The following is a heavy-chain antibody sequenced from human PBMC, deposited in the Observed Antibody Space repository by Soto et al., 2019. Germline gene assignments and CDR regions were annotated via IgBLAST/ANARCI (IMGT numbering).Heavy chain of an antibody. CDR1: GFTVSSKY. Sequence: GGSLKLSCAASGFTVSSKYMSWVRQAPGKGLEWVSVIYSGGSTYYADSVKGRFTISRDNSKNTLYLQMNSLRAEDTAVYYCAREVYDSSGYYSYYFDYWGQGT. V-gene: IGHV3-66*01. D-gene: IGHD3-22*01. J-gene: IGHJ4*02. CDR2: IYSGGST. CDR3: AREVYDSSGYYSYYFDY.